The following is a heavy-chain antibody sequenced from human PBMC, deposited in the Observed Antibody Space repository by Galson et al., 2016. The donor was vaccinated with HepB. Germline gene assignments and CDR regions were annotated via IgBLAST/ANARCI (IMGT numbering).Heavy chain of an antibody. CDR1: GFSFSDYY. CDR3: ARGGYSNSPVH. Sequence: SLRLSCAASGFSFSDYYMTWIRQAPGKGPEWVSSISSSSTYTDYADSVKGRFTISRDNAKNSLYLQMNSLSAADTALYYCARGGYSNSPVHWGQGTLVAVSS. V-gene: IGHV3-11*06. CDR2: ISSSSTYT. D-gene: IGHD6-6*01. J-gene: IGHJ4*02.